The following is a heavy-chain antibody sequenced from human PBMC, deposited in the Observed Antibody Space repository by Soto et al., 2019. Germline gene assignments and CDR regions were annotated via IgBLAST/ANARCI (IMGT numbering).Heavy chain of an antibody. CDR3: ARHRITMVRGARYNWFDP. D-gene: IGHD3-10*01. Sequence: SETLSLTCPVSGGSISSGDYYWSWIRQPPGKGLEWIGYIYYSGSTYYNPSLKSRVNISVDTSKNQFSLKLSSVTAADTAVYYCARHRITMVRGARYNWFDPWGQGTLVTVSS. CDR1: GGSISSGDYY. J-gene: IGHJ5*02. CDR2: IYYSGST. V-gene: IGHV4-30-4*01.